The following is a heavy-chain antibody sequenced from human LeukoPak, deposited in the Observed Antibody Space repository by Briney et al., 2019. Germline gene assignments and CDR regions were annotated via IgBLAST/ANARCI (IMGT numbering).Heavy chain of an antibody. V-gene: IGHV3-21*01. J-gene: IGHJ4*02. CDR1: EFTFSSYS. D-gene: IGHD5-12*01. CDR2: ISSSSSYI. CDR3: ARDRPIVATMGGDY. Sequence: GGSLRLSCAASEFTFSSYSVNWVRQAPGKGLEWVSSISSSSSYIYYADSVKGRFTISRDNAKNSLYLQMNSLRAEDTAVYYCARDRPIVATMGGDYWGQGTLVTVSS.